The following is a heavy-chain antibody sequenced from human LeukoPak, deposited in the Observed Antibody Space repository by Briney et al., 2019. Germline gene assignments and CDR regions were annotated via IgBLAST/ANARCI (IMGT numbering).Heavy chain of an antibody. CDR1: GFTFSSYG. CDR3: ARRGYSYGYGDY. V-gene: IGHV3-23*01. CDR2: ISGSGGST. J-gene: IGHJ4*02. D-gene: IGHD5-18*01. Sequence: GGSLRLSCAASGFTFSSYGMSWVRQAPGKGLEWVSAISGSGGSTYYADSVKGRFTISRDNSKNTLYLQMNSLRAEDTAVYYCARRGYSYGYGDYWGQGTLVTVSS.